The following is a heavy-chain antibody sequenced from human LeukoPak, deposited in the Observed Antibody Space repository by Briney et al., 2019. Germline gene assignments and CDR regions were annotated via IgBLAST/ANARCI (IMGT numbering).Heavy chain of an antibody. Sequence: SETLSLTCAVYGGSFSGYYWSWIRQPPGKGLEWIGEINHSGSTNYNPSLKSRVTISVDTSKNQFSLKLSSVTAADTAVYYYARDYGDERGLDYFDYWGQGTLVTVSS. J-gene: IGHJ4*02. V-gene: IGHV4-34*01. CDR3: ARDYGDERGLDYFDY. D-gene: IGHD4-17*01. CDR2: INHSGST. CDR1: GGSFSGYY.